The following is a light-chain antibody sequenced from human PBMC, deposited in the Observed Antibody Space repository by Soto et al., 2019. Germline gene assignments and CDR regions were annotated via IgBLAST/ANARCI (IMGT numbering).Light chain of an antibody. Sequence: DIQLTQSPSFLSASVGDRFTITCRSSQGLSSYLAWYQQKPGKAPNLLIYAAFTLQSGVPPRFSGSGSGTEFTLTISSLQPEDFATYYCQQLKSYPITFGQGTRLEIK. CDR3: QQLKSYPIT. V-gene: IGKV1-9*01. J-gene: IGKJ5*01. CDR1: QGLSSY. CDR2: AAF.